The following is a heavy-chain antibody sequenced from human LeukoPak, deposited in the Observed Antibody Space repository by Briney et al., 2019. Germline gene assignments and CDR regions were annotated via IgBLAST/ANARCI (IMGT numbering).Heavy chain of an antibody. J-gene: IGHJ4*02. D-gene: IGHD6-19*01. CDR2: IKQDGSER. V-gene: IGHV3-7*01. CDR1: GFTFTTFW. Sequence: GGSLRLSCAASGFTFTTFWMSWVRQAPGKGLEWVANIKQDGSERYYVDSVKGRFTISRDNAKNSLYLQMNSLRAEDTGVYYCAGSGWQVYLDYWGQGALATVSS. CDR3: AGSGWQVYLDY.